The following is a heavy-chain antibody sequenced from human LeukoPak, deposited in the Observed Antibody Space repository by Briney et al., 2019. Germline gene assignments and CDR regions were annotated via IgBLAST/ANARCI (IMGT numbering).Heavy chain of an antibody. J-gene: IGHJ4*02. CDR1: GFTFSSYW. CDR3: TKTPPPGSGSYPDY. V-gene: IGHV3-74*01. CDR2: IHSDEITT. D-gene: IGHD3-10*01. Sequence: GESLRLSCAASGFTFSSYWMHWVRQAPGKGLVWVAHIHSDEITTAYADSVKGRFTISRDNSKNTLYLQMNSLRAEDTAVYYCTKTPPPGSGSYPDYWGQGTLVTVSS.